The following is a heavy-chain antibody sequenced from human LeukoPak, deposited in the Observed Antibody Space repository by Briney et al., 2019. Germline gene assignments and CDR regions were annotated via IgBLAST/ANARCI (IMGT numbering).Heavy chain of an antibody. V-gene: IGHV1-46*01. J-gene: IGHJ4*02. D-gene: IGHD3-22*01. CDR1: GYTFTSYY. CDR2: INPSGGST. CDR3: ARESGDYYDSSGYNDY. Sequence: ASVKASCKASGYTFTSYYMHWVRQAPGQGLEWMGIINPSGGSTSYAQKFQGRVTMTRDTSTSTVYMELSSLRSEDTAVYYCARESGDYYDSSGYNDYWGQGTLVTVSS.